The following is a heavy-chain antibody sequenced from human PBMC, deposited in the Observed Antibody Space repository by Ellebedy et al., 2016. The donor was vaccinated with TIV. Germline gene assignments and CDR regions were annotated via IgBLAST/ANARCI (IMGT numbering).Heavy chain of an antibody. CDR2: IKSKRDGETT. V-gene: IGHV3-15*01. Sequence: PGGSLRLSCAASGFTFSSAWMNWVRQAPGKGLEWVGRIKSKRDGETTDYAAPVSGRFTTSRDDSKNTLYLQMNSLNTEDAGVYYCTSGTTAVGHDGYWGRGTLVTVSA. CDR3: TSGTTAVGHDGY. J-gene: IGHJ4*02. CDR1: GFTFSSAW. D-gene: IGHD6-13*01.